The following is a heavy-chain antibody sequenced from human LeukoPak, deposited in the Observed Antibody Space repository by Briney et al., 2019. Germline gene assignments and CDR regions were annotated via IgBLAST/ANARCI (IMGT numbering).Heavy chain of an antibody. CDR1: GFTFSSFS. D-gene: IGHD1-26*01. Sequence: GGPLSLSCAASGFTFSSFSMNWVGKAQGRGLGGVSYISSSSSIIYYADSVKGRFTISRDNAKNSLYLQMNSLRAEDTAVYYCARDRPGSYFTGTFDYWGQGTLVTVSS. CDR2: ISSSSSII. CDR3: ARDRPGSYFTGTFDY. J-gene: IGHJ4*02. V-gene: IGHV3-48*01.